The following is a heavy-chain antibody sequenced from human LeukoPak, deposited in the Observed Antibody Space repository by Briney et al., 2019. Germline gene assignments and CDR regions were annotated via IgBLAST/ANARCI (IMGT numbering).Heavy chain of an antibody. CDR1: GFTFSSYA. D-gene: IGHD2-2*01. CDR2: ISGSGGST. J-gene: IGHJ4*02. CDR3: AKDGAPAARSYYFDY. Sequence: GGSLRLSCAASGFTFSSYAMSWVRQAPGEGLEWVSAISGSGGSTYYADSVKGRFTISRDNSKNTLYLQMNSLRAEDTAVYYCAKDGAPAARSYYFDYWGQGTLVTVSS. V-gene: IGHV3-23*01.